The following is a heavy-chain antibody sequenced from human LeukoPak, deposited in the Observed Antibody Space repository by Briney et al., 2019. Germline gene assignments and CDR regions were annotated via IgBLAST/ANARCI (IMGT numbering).Heavy chain of an antibody. CDR2: IRYDGSNK. CDR1: GFTFSSYG. CDR3: ATLDVGATVY. V-gene: IGHV3-30*02. D-gene: IGHD1-26*01. J-gene: IGHJ4*02. Sequence: GGSLRLSCAASGFTFSSYGMHWVRRAPGKGLEWVAFIRYDGSNKYYADSVKGRFTISRDNSKNTLYLQMNSLRAEDTAVYYCATLDVGATVYWGQGTLVTVSS.